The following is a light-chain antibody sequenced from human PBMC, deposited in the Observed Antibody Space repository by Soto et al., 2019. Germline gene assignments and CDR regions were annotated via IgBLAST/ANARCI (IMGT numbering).Light chain of an antibody. CDR2: DAS. CDR3: QQFGSSPRT. Sequence: EIVLTQSPGTLSLSPGERATLSCRASQSVSSNFLAWYQQKPGQAPRLLICDASNRATGIPDRFSGSGSGTDFTLTISRLEPEDFAVYYCQQFGSSPRTFGQGTKVDIK. CDR1: QSVSSNF. J-gene: IGKJ1*01. V-gene: IGKV3-20*01.